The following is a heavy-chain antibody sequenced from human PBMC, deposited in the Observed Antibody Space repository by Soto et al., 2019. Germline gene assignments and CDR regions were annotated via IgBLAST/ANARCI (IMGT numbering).Heavy chain of an antibody. CDR1: GGSLSGGRYY. CDR3: ARQRDYDVLLAYLYHFDY. D-gene: IGHD3-9*01. CDR2: IYYSGTT. J-gene: IGHJ4*02. V-gene: IGHV4-39*01. Sequence: SETLSLTCTVSGGSLSGGRYYWAWIRQPPGKGLEWIGSIYYSGTTYYTPSLKSRVTMSVDTSTNQFSLKLISVTAADTALYFCARQRDYDVLLAYLYHFDYWGQGTLVTVSS.